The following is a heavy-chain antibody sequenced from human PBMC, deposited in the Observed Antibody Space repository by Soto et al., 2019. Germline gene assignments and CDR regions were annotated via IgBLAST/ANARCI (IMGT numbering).Heavy chain of an antibody. V-gene: IGHV3-48*03. D-gene: IGHD6-13*01. CDR2: ISSSGSTI. CDR1: GFTFSSYE. CDR3: AGYSYSSSWYPYGMDV. Sequence: GGSLRLSCAASGFTFSSYEMNWVRQAPWKGLEWVSYISSSGSTIYYADSVKGRFTISRDNAKNSLYLQMNSLRAEDTAVYYCAGYSYSSSWYPYGMDVWGQGTTVTVSS. J-gene: IGHJ6*02.